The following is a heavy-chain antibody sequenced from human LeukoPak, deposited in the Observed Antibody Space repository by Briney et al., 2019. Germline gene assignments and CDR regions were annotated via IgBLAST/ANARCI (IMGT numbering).Heavy chain of an antibody. CDR1: GGSFSGYY. V-gene: IGHV4-34*01. Sequence: SETLSLTCAVYGGSFSGYYWSWIRQPPGKGLEWIGEINHSGSTNYNRPLKSRVTISVDTSKNQFSLKLSSVTAADTAVYYCARVRPYYYDSKRSVFDYWGQGTLVTVSS. CDR2: INHSGST. D-gene: IGHD3-22*01. J-gene: IGHJ4*02. CDR3: ARVRPYYYDSKRSVFDY.